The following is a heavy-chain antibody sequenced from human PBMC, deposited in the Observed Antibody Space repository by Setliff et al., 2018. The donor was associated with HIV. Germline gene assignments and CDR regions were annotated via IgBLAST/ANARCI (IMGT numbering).Heavy chain of an antibody. V-gene: IGHV3-64*02. J-gene: IGHJ4*02. D-gene: IGHD6-6*01. CDR1: GFAFSNYG. Sequence: PGGSLRLSCAASGFAFSNYGMHWVRQAPGKRLEYVSAISNTGDHTYYADSVKGRFTISRDNSKNRLDLQMGSLRAEDTAVYYCARAHTYSSSSGIDYWGQGTLVTVSS. CDR3: ARAHTYSSSSGIDY. CDR2: ISNTGDHT.